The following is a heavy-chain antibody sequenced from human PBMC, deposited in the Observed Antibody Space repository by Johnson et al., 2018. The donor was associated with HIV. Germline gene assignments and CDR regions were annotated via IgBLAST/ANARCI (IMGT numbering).Heavy chain of an antibody. J-gene: IGHJ3*02. D-gene: IGHD3-3*01. Sequence: VQLVESGGGVVQLGGSLRLSCAASGFTFSSYDMHWVRQATGKGLEWVAAVGTAGDTFYPGSVKGRFTISREDAKNSLYLQMNSLSAGDTAVYYCARGMYYNFWSGYGIRWDAFDIWGQGTMVTVSS. V-gene: IGHV3-13*01. CDR3: ARGMYYNFWSGYGIRWDAFDI. CDR2: VGTAGDT. CDR1: GFTFSSYD.